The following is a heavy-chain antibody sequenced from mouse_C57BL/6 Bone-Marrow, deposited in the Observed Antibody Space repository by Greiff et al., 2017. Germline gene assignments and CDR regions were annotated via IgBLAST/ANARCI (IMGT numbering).Heavy chain of an antibody. CDR2: INPNNGGT. V-gene: IGHV1-26*01. D-gene: IGHD2-5*01. CDR1: GYTFTDYY. J-gene: IGHJ2*01. Sequence: VQLQQSGPELVKPGASVKISCKASGYTFTDYYMNWVKQSHGKSLERIGDINPNNGGTSYNQKFKGKATLTVDKSSSTAYMELRSLTSEDSAVYYCARERLTYYSNFDYWGQGTTLTVSS. CDR3: ARERLTYYSNFDY.